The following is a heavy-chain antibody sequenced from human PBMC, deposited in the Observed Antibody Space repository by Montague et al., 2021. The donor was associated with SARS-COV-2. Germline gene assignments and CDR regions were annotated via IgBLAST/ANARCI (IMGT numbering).Heavy chain of an antibody. CDR3: VRGIEAAGSYDY. J-gene: IGHJ4*02. CDR1: RDSVASHSAT. V-gene: IGHV6-1*01. Sequence: CAISRDSVASHSATWNGITQSPSRGLEWLGRTYYRSMWKSDYARSVKSRIAINPDTSKNQFPLQLSSVTPEDTALYYCVRGIEAAGSYDYWGQGTLVTVSS. CDR2: TYYRSMWKS. D-gene: IGHD6-13*01.